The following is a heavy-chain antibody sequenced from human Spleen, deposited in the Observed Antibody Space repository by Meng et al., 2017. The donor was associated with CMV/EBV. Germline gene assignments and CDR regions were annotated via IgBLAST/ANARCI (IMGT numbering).Heavy chain of an antibody. J-gene: IGHJ4*02. V-gene: IGHV3-48*04. Sequence: GGSLRLSCAASGFTFSSYSMNWVRQAPGKGLEWVSYISSSSSTIYYADSVKGRFTISRDNAKNSLYLQMNSLRAEDTAVYYCARDEGLSNDYWGQGTLVPSPQ. D-gene: IGHD2-15*01. CDR2: ISSSSSTI. CDR1: GFTFSSYS. CDR3: ARDEGLSNDY.